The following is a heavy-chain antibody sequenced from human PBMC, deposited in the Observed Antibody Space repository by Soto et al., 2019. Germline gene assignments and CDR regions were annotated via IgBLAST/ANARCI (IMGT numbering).Heavy chain of an antibody. Sequence: ASVKVSCKASGYTFTDYFIHCVRQAPGQGLEWIGWINPYSGGADLSQKFQGRVTMTRDTSISTAYMEVSSLRSDDTAVFYCARLMHYSHSGGSSHSGFDMWGQGTLVTVS. CDR3: ARLMHYSHSGGSSHSGFDM. J-gene: IGHJ3*02. D-gene: IGHD2-21*01. CDR1: GYTFTDYF. CDR2: INPYSGGA. V-gene: IGHV1-2*02.